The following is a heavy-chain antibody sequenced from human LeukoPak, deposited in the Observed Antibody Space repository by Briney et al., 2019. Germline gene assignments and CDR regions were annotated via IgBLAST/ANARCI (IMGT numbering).Heavy chain of an antibody. V-gene: IGHV3-66*01. J-gene: IGHJ1*01. CDR3: ARGDYGTFQH. Sequence: AGGSPRLSCAASGFTVSSNYMSWVRHAPGKGLEWVSGTYRGDSTYYADSVKGRFTISRDNSKNTLYLRMNSLRAEDTAVYYWARGDYGTFQHWGHGTLGTVSS. CDR2: TYRGDST. D-gene: IGHD4-17*01. CDR1: GFTVSSNY.